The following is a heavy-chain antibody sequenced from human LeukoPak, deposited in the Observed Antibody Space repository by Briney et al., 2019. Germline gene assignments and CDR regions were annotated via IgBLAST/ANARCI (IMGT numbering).Heavy chain of an antibody. V-gene: IGHV3-23*01. CDR1: GLTFSNYA. CDR2: ISGSGDST. J-gene: IGHJ4*02. CDR3: AKFQGASSGWYRKGDY. D-gene: IGHD6-19*01. Sequence: PGGSLRLSCAASGLTFSNYAMSWVRQAPGKGLQWVAAISGSGDSTHYADSVKGRFTISRDNSKNALSLQVNSLRAEDTAVYFCAKFQGASSGWYRKGDYWGQGTLVTVSS.